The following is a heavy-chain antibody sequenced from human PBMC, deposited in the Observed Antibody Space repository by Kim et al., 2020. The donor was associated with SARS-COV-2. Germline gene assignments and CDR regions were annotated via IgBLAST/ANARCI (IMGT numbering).Heavy chain of an antibody. D-gene: IGHD1-26*01. J-gene: IGHJ4*02. Sequence: GGSLRLSCAASEFTFSSYAMHWVRQAPGKGLEWVAVISYDGSNKYYADSVKGRFTISRDNSKNTLYLQMNSLRAEDTAVYYCARWSGSSLDYWGQGTLVT. CDR1: EFTFSSYA. CDR2: ISYDGSNK. V-gene: IGHV3-30-3*01. CDR3: ARWSGSSLDY.